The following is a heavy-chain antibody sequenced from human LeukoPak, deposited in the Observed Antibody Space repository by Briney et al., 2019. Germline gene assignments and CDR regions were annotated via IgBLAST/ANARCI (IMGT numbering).Heavy chain of an antibody. V-gene: IGHV4-4*09. D-gene: IGHD2-8*01. J-gene: IGHJ6*03. CDR2: IYSSGNT. CDR1: GDSFSAYY. Sequence: PSETLSLTCTASGDSFSAYYWSWIRQPPGRGLEWIGYIYSSGNTNYNPSLKSRVTISVGTSKKQHSLKLTSVTAADTAVYYCAIHTNVDISSFMDIWGKGTTVTVSS. CDR3: AIHTNVDISSFMDI.